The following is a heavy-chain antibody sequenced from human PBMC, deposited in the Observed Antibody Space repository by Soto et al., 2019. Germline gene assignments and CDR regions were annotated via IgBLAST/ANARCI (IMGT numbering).Heavy chain of an antibody. J-gene: IGHJ6*04. CDR3: ARAHSGRLPRRAGYSFAMDV. CDR1: GFTFSAYD. CDR2: IGAADDP. Sequence: RGSLRLSCAASGFTFSAYDMHWVRQTTGKGLEWVSAIGAADDPYYLGSVKGRFTISRENAKKSLYLQMNSLRAEETAVYYCARAHSGRLPRRAGYSFAMDVLGKAATVTVSS. V-gene: IGHV3-13*05.